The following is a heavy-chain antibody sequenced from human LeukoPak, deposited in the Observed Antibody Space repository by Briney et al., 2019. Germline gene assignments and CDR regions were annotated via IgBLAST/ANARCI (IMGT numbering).Heavy chain of an antibody. CDR3: ARTTAYYGMDV. CDR1: GFTFSDYY. Sequence: GGSLRLSCAASGFTFSDYYMSWIRQAPGKGLEWVSGISWNSGSIGYADSVKGRFTISRDNAKNSLYLQMNSLRAEDTALYYCARTTAYYGMDVWGQGTTVTVSS. D-gene: IGHD1-1*01. V-gene: IGHV3-9*01. J-gene: IGHJ6*02. CDR2: ISWNSGSI.